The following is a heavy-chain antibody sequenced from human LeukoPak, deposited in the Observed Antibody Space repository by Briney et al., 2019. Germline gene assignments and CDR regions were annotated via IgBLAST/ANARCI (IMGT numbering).Heavy chain of an antibody. V-gene: IGHV1-2*02. Sequence: GASVKVSCKASGYTFTGYYMHWVRQAPGQGLEWMGWINPNSGGTNYAQKLQGRVTMTTDTSTSTAYMELRSLRSDDTAVYYCASGSSGSYSTPDYYFDYWGQGTLVTVSS. D-gene: IGHD3-10*01. J-gene: IGHJ4*02. CDR3: ASGSSGSYSTPDYYFDY. CDR1: GYTFTGYY. CDR2: INPNSGGT.